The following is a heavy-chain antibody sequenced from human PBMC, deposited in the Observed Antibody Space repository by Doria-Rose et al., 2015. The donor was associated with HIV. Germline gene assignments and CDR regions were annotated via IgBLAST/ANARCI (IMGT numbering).Heavy chain of an antibody. CDR3: ARIKSSRWYHKYYFDF. CDR2: MCSDDER. CDR1: GVSLSSPGMG. V-gene: IGHV2-26*01. Sequence: QVTLKESGPVLVKPTETLTLTCTVSGVSLSSPGMGVSWIRQPPGKALEWLAHMCSDDERSYKTSLKSRLTISRGTSKSQVVLTMTDMDPVDTATYYCARIKSSRWYHKYYFDFWGQGTLVIVSA. D-gene: IGHD6-13*01. J-gene: IGHJ4*02.